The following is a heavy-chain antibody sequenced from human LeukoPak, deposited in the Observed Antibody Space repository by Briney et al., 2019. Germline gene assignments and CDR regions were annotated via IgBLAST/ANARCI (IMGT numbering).Heavy chain of an antibody. CDR3: ARGDYYDGGGRNWFDP. V-gene: IGHV4-4*07. Sequence: TSETLSLTCTVSGGSMSSYYWSFIRQPAGEGLEWIGRIHTSWTTYYNPSLKSRVTMSVDTSRNQFSLRLTSVTAADTAVYYCARGDYYDGGGRNWFDPWGQGTLVTVSS. J-gene: IGHJ5*02. CDR2: IHTSWTT. CDR1: GGSMSSYY. D-gene: IGHD3-16*01.